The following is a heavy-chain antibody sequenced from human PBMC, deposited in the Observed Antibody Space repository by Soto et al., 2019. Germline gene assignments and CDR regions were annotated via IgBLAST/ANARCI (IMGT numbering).Heavy chain of an antibody. Sequence: PGGSLRLSCAASGFTFSSYSMNWVRQAPGKGLEWVSSISSSSSYIYYADSVKGRFTISRDNAKNSLYLQMNSLRAEDTAVYYCVRDLRTFAAAGLLFDYWGQGTLVTVS. D-gene: IGHD6-13*01. J-gene: IGHJ4*02. CDR3: VRDLRTFAAAGLLFDY. V-gene: IGHV3-21*01. CDR2: ISSSSSYI. CDR1: GFTFSSYS.